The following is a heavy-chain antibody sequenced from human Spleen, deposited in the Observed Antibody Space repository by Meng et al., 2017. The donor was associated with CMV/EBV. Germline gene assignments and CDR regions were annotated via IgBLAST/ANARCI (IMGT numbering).Heavy chain of an antibody. D-gene: IGHD1-26*01. CDR2: IHYDGNRE. CDR1: GFTFNNYA. V-gene: IGHV3-30*02. CDR3: AKSRLVGATTDY. Sequence: GESLKISCAASGFTFNNYAMHWVRQAPGKGLEWVAFIHYDGNREYYVDSVKGRFTISRDNSKNTLYLQMKSLRTEDTALYYCAKSRLVGATTDYWGQGTLVTVSS. J-gene: IGHJ4*02.